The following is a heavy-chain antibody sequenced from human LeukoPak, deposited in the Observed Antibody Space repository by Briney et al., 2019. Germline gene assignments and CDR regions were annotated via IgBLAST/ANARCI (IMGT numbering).Heavy chain of an antibody. J-gene: IGHJ4*02. Sequence: SETLSLTCTVSGGSISSYYWSWIRQPPGKGLEWIGYIYYSGSTNYNPSLKSRVTISVDTSKNQFSLKLSSVSAADTAVYYCARGHDYGDYGNRGQGTLVTVSS. CDR2: IYYSGST. CDR1: GGSISSYY. V-gene: IGHV4-59*01. CDR3: ARGHDYGDYGN. D-gene: IGHD4-17*01.